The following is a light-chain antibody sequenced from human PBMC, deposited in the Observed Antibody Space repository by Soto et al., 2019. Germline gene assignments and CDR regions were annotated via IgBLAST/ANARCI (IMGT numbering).Light chain of an antibody. V-gene: IGKV1-5*03. J-gene: IGKJ1*01. CDR1: QSISSW. CDR2: KAS. Sequence: DIQMTQSPSTLSASVGDRVTITCRASQSISSWLAWYQQKPGEAPKLLIYKASILESGVPSRFSGSGSGTEFTLTISSLQPDDFATYYCQQYNTYWTFGQGTKVEIK. CDR3: QQYNTYWT.